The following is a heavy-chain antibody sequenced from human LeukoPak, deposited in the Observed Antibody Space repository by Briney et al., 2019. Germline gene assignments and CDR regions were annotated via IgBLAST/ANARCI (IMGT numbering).Heavy chain of an antibody. D-gene: IGHD6-19*01. V-gene: IGHV4-59*12. CDR1: GGSISSYY. CDR3: AREGSSGWDHSIDY. Sequence: SETLSLTCTVSGGSISSYYWSWIRQPPGKGLEWIGYIYYSGSTNYNPSLKSRVTISVDTSKNQFSLKLSSVTAADTAVYYCAREGSSGWDHSIDYWGQGTLVTVSS. J-gene: IGHJ4*02. CDR2: IYYSGST.